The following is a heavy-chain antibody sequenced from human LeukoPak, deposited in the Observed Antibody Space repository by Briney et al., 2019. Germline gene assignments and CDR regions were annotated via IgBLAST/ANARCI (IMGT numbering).Heavy chain of an antibody. Sequence: GESLKISCKGSGYSFTGYWIGWVRQMPGKGLGWMGIIYPGDSDTRYSPSFQGQVTISADKSISTAYLQWSSLKASDTAMYYCAEGRSSSAFAFDIWGQGTMVTVSS. J-gene: IGHJ3*02. CDR1: GYSFTGYW. CDR3: AEGRSSSAFAFDI. CDR2: IYPGDSDT. V-gene: IGHV5-51*01. D-gene: IGHD6-6*01.